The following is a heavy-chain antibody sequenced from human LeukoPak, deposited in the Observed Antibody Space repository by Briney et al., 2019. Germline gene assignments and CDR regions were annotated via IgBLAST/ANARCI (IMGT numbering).Heavy chain of an antibody. CDR3: ARDHHPYYDILTGGYYGMDV. CDR2: ISSSGSTI. V-gene: IGHV3-11*04. J-gene: IGHJ6*02. D-gene: IGHD3-9*01. Sequence: PGGSLRLSCAASTFNFSDYYMSWIRQAPGKGLEWVSYISSSGSTIYYADSVKGRFTISRDNAKTSLYLQMNSLRAEDTAVYYCARDHHPYYDILTGGYYGMDVWGQGTTVTVSS. CDR1: TFNFSDYY.